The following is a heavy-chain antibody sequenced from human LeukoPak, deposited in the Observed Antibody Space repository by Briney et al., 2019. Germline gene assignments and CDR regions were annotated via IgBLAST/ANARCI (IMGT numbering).Heavy chain of an antibody. D-gene: IGHD5-12*01. Sequence: PGGSLRLSCAASGFTFSSYEMNWVRQAPGKGLEWVSYISSSGSTIYYADSVKGRFTISRDNAKNSLYLQMNSLRAEDTAVYYCARGNHENSGSFDYWGQGTLVTVSS. V-gene: IGHV3-48*03. J-gene: IGHJ4*02. CDR2: ISSSGSTI. CDR1: GFTFSSYE. CDR3: ARGNHENSGSFDY.